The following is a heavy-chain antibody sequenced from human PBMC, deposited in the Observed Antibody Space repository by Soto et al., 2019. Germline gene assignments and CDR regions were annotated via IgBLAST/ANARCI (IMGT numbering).Heavy chain of an antibody. J-gene: IGHJ6*03. Sequence: PGGSLRLSCAASGFTFSSYSMNWVRQAPGKGLEWVSYISSSSSTIYYADSVKGRFTISRDNAKNSLYLQMNSLRAEDTAVYYCARDEYSSSHGGRYYYMDVWGKGTTVTVSS. CDR1: GFTFSSYS. CDR2: ISSSSSTI. V-gene: IGHV3-48*01. CDR3: ARDEYSSSHGGRYYYMDV. D-gene: IGHD6-6*01.